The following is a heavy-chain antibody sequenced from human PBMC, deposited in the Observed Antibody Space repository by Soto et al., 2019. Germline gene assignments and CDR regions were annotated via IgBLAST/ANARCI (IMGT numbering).Heavy chain of an antibody. CDR1: GGTFSSYA. V-gene: IGHV1-69*13. J-gene: IGHJ5*02. D-gene: IGHD6-6*01. CDR3: ARDLEYSSSSFWFDP. Sequence: ASVKVSCKASGGTFSSYAISWLRQAPGQGLEWMGGIIPIFGTANYAQKFQGRVTITADESTSTAYMELSSLRSEDTAVYYCARDLEYSSSSFWFDPWGQGTLVTVSS. CDR2: IIPIFGTA.